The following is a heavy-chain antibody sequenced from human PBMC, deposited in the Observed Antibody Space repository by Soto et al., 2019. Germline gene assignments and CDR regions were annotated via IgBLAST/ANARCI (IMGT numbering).Heavy chain of an antibody. D-gene: IGHD3-10*01. J-gene: IGHJ6*02. Sequence: QVQLVQSGAEVKKPGSSVKVSCKTSGVSFNNNGIGWGRQAPGHGLEWMGGVSPPFRTSNYARKFQGRISITADASTDTVNMELSSLTSEDTAQYYCARVLYYGSGSYSPYGMDVWGQGTKVTVSS. CDR3: ARVLYYGSGSYSPYGMDV. CDR1: GVSFNNNG. CDR2: VSPPFRTS. V-gene: IGHV1-69*01.